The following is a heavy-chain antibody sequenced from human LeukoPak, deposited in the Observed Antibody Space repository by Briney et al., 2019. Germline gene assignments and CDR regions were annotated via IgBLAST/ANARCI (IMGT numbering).Heavy chain of an antibody. CDR3: ARDLTSIWFGELSPFDY. D-gene: IGHD3-10*01. V-gene: IGHV1-18*01. Sequence: ASVKVSCKASGYTFSSYGLSWVRQAPGQGLEWMGWIGPNNGNTNYAQNLQGRVTMTTDTSTGTAYMELSSLRSEDTAVYYCARDLTSIWFGELSPFDYWGQGTLVTVSS. CDR2: IGPNNGNT. J-gene: IGHJ4*02. CDR1: GYTFSSYG.